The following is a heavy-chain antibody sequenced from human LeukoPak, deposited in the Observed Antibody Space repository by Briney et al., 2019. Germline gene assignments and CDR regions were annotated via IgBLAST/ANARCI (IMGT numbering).Heavy chain of an antibody. CDR2: ISGNSHIA. V-gene: IGHV3-23*01. D-gene: IGHD6-19*01. Sequence: PGGSLRLSCAASGFPFTSYALTWVRQAPGKGLEWVSTISGNSHIAYYADSVKGRFTISRDTSKNTLYLQMNSLRDEDTALYYCARCYGSECRGEVDYWGHGPLVNVSS. CDR3: ARCYGSECRGEVDY. CDR1: GFPFTSYA. J-gene: IGHJ4*01.